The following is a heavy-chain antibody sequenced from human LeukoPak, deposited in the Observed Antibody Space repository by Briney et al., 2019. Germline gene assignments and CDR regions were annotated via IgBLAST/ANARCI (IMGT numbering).Heavy chain of an antibody. Sequence: GGSLRLSCAASGFTFSSYWMNWVRQAPGKGLEWVANIEQDGSDKYYVDSVKGRFTISRDNAKNSLYLQMNGLRAEDTAVYYCARALRGFLETPSDYWGQGTLVTVSS. V-gene: IGHV3-7*03. CDR3: ARALRGFLETPSDY. CDR2: IEQDGSDK. D-gene: IGHD3-3*01. CDR1: GFTFSSYW. J-gene: IGHJ4*02.